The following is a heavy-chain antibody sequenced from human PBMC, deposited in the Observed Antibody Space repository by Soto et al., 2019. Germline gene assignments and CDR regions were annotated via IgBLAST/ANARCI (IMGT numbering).Heavy chain of an antibody. V-gene: IGHV4-59*01. J-gene: IGHJ3*02. CDR1: GGSISSYY. D-gene: IGHD3-10*01. Sequence: SETLSLTCTVSGGSISSYYWSWIRQPPGKGLEWIGYIYYSATTNYNPSLKSRVTISVDTSKNQFSLKLTSVTAADTAVYYCARVWGGAFDIWGQGTMVTVSS. CDR3: ARVWGGAFDI. CDR2: IYYSATT.